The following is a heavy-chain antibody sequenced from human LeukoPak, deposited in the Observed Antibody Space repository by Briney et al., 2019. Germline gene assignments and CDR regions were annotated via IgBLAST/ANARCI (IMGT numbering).Heavy chain of an antibody. CDR1: GGTFSSYA. CDR3: ARHQREQWLVPPGAFDI. CDR2: IIPIFGTA. Sequence: SVKVSCKASGGTFSSYAISWVRQAPGQGLEWMGRIIPIFGTANYAQKFQGRVTITTDESTSTAYMELSSLRSEDTAMYYCARHQREQWLVPPGAFDIWGQGTMVTVSS. D-gene: IGHD6-19*01. J-gene: IGHJ3*02. V-gene: IGHV1-69*05.